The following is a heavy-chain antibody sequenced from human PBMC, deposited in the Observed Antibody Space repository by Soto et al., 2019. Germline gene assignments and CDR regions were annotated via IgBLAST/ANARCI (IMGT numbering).Heavy chain of an antibody. CDR1: GFSLTSPGMC. CDR2: IERDDDDK. J-gene: IGHJ6*02. D-gene: IGHD1-20*01. V-gene: IGHV2-70*13. Sequence: GPTLVNPTETLTVTCTFSGFSLTSPGMCVSWIRQSPGKALEWLALIERDDDDKYYSTSLKTRLTISKDTRKNQVVLTMANMDPADTATYYCARSIRGPRRFNGMDVWSQGTTVTVSS. CDR3: ARSIRGPRRFNGMDV.